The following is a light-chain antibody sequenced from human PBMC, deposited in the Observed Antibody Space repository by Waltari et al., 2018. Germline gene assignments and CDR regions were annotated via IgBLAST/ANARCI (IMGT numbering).Light chain of an antibody. CDR2: DAS. CDR3: QQRSNWPPGVT. V-gene: IGKV3-11*01. J-gene: IGKJ3*01. CDR1: QSVRSY. Sequence: EIVLTQSPATLSLSPGDRATISCRASQSVRSYLAWYQQKPGQAPRLLIYDASNRATGIPARFSGSGSGTDFTLTISSLEPEDFAVYYCQQRSNWPPGVTFGPGTKVDIK.